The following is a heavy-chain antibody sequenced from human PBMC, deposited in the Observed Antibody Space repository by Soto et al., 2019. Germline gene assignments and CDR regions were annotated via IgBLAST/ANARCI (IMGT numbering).Heavy chain of an antibody. CDR2: YNPSIVYG. CDR3: ARNSSDPYGVLDT. J-gene: IGHJ5*02. V-gene: IGHV1-18*04. Sequence: QVQLLQSGAEVKEPGASVEVSCKASGYTFHNYAISWVRQAPGQGLEWMGWYNPSIVYGQSAKNFQGRVSMTTDTSTNTAYMELKSLRSDDTATYYCARNSSDPYGVLDTWGQGTLVTVSS. CDR1: GYTFHNYA. D-gene: IGHD3-22*01.